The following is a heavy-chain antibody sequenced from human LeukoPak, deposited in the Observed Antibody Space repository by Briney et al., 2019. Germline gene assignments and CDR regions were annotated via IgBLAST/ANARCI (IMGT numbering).Heavy chain of an antibody. J-gene: IGHJ6*02. D-gene: IGHD2-15*01. Sequence: SETLSLTCAVSGGSISSSNWWSWVRQPPGKGLEWIGEINHSGSTNYKPSLKSRVTISLDTSKNQFSLKLSSVTAADTAVYYCARDRFTTATFRNNYYGMDVWGQGTTVTVSS. CDR3: ARDRFTTATFRNNYYGMDV. CDR1: GGSISSSNW. CDR2: INHSGST. V-gene: IGHV4-4*02.